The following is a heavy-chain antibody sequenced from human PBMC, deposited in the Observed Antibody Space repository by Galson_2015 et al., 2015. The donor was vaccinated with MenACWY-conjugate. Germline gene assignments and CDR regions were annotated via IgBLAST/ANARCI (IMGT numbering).Heavy chain of an antibody. J-gene: IGHJ4*02. D-gene: IGHD1-26*01. CDR3: ATAGSYRFDY. CDR2: IDPDGRTT. CDR1: GFTFSTYW. V-gene: IGHV3-74*01. Sequence: SLRLSCAPSGFTFSTYWTHWVRQAPGKGLEWVSRIDPDGRTTDYAESMKGRFTISRDNAKNTLFLQIHSLRVEDTAVYYCATAGSYRFDYWGQGALVTVSS.